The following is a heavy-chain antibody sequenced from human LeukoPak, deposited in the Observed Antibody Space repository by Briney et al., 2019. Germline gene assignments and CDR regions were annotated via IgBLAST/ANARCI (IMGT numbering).Heavy chain of an antibody. Sequence: GRSLRLSCAASGFTFSSYAMHRVRQAPGKGLEWVAVISYDGSNKYYADSVKGRFTISRDNSKNTLYLQMNSLRAEDTAVYYCARAHPPYYDSSGYYYVHWGQGTLVTVSS. CDR3: ARAHPPYYDSSGYYYVH. D-gene: IGHD3-22*01. V-gene: IGHV3-30-3*01. J-gene: IGHJ4*02. CDR2: ISYDGSNK. CDR1: GFTFSSYA.